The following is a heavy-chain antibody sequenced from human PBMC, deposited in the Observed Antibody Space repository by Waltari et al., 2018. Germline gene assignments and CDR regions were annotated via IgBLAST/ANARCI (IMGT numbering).Heavy chain of an antibody. CDR2: IYTSGST. J-gene: IGHJ5*02. D-gene: IGHD6-13*01. Sequence: QVQLQESGPGLVKPSETLSLTCTVSGGSISSYYWSWIRQPAGKGLAWIGRIYTSGSTNYNPSLKSRVTMSVDTSKNQFSLKLSSVTAADTAVYYCARGLQGLGSWYGGYNWFDPWGQGTLVTVSS. CDR3: ARGLQGLGSWYGGYNWFDP. V-gene: IGHV4-4*07. CDR1: GGSISSYY.